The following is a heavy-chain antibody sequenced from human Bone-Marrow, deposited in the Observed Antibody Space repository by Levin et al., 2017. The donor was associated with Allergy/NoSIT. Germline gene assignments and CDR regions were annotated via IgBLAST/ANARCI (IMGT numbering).Heavy chain of an antibody. J-gene: IGHJ6*03. CDR1: GGSISSYY. CDR3: ARDLNYYGSGVMDG. D-gene: IGHD3-10*01. CDR2: IYYSGST. Sequence: SETLSLTCTVSGGSISSYYWSWIRQPPGKGLEWIGYIYYSGSTNYNPSLKSRVTISVDTSKNQFSLKLSSVTAADTAVYYCARDLNYYGSGVMDGWGKGTTVTVSS. V-gene: IGHV4-59*01.